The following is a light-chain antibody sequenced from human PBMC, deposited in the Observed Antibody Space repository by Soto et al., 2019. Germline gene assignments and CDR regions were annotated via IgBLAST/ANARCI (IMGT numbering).Light chain of an antibody. V-gene: IGLV1-40*01. CDR3: QSYASSMSGRGV. J-gene: IGLJ1*01. Sequence: QSVLTQPPSVSGAPGQRVTISCTGSSSNIGAGYDVHWYQQLPGTAPKLLIYVNSNRPSGVPDRFSGSKSGTSASLAITGLQAEDEADYYCQSYASSMSGRGVFGTGPKVTVL. CDR1: SSNIGAGYD. CDR2: VNS.